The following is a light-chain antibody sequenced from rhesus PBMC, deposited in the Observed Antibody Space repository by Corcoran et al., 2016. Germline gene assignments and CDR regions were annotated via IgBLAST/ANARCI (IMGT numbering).Light chain of an antibody. CDR1: QGINTW. CDR3: QQYDDRPCS. V-gene: IGKV1-19*01. J-gene: IGKJ2*01. CDR2: EAS. Sequence: DIQMTQSPSSLSASVGAKVTITCHASQGINTWLVWYQQKPGKAPKPLMYEASSLQSGVPSRFSGSGSGTDYTLTIRSLQPEDFATYYCQQYDDRPCSFGQGTKVEIK.